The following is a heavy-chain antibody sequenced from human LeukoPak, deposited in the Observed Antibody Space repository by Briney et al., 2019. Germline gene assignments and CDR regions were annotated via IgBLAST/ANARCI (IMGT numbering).Heavy chain of an antibody. CDR2: ISSSSSYI. V-gene: IGHV3-21*01. CDR1: GFTFSSYS. CDR3: ARGPSVVYTAMVYYFDC. D-gene: IGHD5-18*01. J-gene: IGHJ4*02. Sequence: PGGSLRLSCAASGFTFSSYSMNWVRQAPGKGLEWVSSISSSSSYIYYADSVKGRFTISRDNAKNSLYLQMNSLRAEDTAVYYCARGPSVVYTAMVYYFDCWGQGTLATVSS.